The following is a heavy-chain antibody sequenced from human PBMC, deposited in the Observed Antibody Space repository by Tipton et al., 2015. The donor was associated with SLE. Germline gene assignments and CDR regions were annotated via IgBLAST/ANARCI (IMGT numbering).Heavy chain of an antibody. CDR1: GGSLNSYY. CDR3: TRDRGGTGWPEYYFDY. D-gene: IGHD6-19*01. Sequence: TLSLTCTVSGGSLNSYYWNWIRLPPGKGLEWIGYIFYAGSTNYNPSPRSRITISVDTSKNQFSLKLSSVTAADTAVYYCTRDRGGTGWPEYYFDYWGQGALVTVSS. CDR2: IFYAGST. J-gene: IGHJ4*02. V-gene: IGHV4-59*01.